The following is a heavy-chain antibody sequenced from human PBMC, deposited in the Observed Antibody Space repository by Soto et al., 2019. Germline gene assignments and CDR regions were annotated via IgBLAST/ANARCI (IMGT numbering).Heavy chain of an antibody. D-gene: IGHD6-6*01. J-gene: IGHJ5*02. CDR3: ARDVTIEYSSSLNWFDP. Sequence: SVKVSCKASGGTFSSYAISWVRQAPGQGLEWMGGIIPIFGTANYAQKFQGRVTITADESTSTAYMELSSLRSEDTAVYYCARDVTIEYSSSLNWFDPWGQGTLVTVSS. CDR1: GGTFSSYA. V-gene: IGHV1-69*13. CDR2: IIPIFGTA.